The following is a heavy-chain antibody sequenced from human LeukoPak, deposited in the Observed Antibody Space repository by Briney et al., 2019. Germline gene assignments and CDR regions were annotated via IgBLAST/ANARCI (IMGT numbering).Heavy chain of an antibody. CDR3: ATQRELTRIPGFDY. CDR1: GYTLTELS. V-gene: IGHV1-24*01. D-gene: IGHD1-26*01. CDR2: FDPEDGET. Sequence: GASVKVSCKVSGYTLTELSMHWVRQAPGKGLEWMGGFDPEDGETIYAQKFQGRVTMTEDTSTDTAYMELSSLRSEDTAVYYCATQRELTRIPGFDYWGQGTLVTVSS. J-gene: IGHJ4*02.